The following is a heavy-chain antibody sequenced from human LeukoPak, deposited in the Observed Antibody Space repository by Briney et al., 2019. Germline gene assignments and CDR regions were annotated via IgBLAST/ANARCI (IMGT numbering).Heavy chain of an antibody. D-gene: IGHD4-17*01. CDR3: ARVGDCGDYYYYGMDV. Sequence: PSETLSLTCTVSGGSISSYYWSWIQQPPGKGLEWIGYIYYSGSTNYNPSLKSRVTISVDTSKNQFSLKLSSVTAADTAVYYCARVGDCGDYYYYGMDVWGQGTTVTVSS. CDR1: GGSISSYY. V-gene: IGHV4-59*01. J-gene: IGHJ6*02. CDR2: IYYSGST.